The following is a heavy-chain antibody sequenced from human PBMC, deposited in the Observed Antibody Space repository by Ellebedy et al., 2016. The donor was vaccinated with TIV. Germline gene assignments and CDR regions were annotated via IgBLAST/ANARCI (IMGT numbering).Heavy chain of an antibody. Sequence: GESLKISXAASGFTFSDYYMSWIRQAPGKGLEWVSYISSSGSTIYYADSVKGRFTISRDNAKNSLYLQMNSLRAEDTAVYYCARGEAWYSSGWYDYWGQGTLVTVSS. J-gene: IGHJ4*02. CDR3: ARGEAWYSSGWYDY. CDR1: GFTFSDYY. CDR2: ISSSGSTI. V-gene: IGHV3-11*01. D-gene: IGHD6-19*01.